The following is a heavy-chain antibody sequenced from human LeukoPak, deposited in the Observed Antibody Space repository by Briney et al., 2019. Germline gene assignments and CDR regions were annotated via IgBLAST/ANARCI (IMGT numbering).Heavy chain of an antibody. V-gene: IGHV3-74*01. CDR2: INSDGSGT. CDR1: GFTFSNYW. Sequence: GSLRLSCAASGFTFSNYWMHWVRQAPGKGLVWVSRINSDGSGTTYADSVKGRFTISRDNAKNTLYLQMNSLRAGDTAVYYCARAGDYGDYTTHYFDYWGQGTLVTVSS. J-gene: IGHJ4*02. D-gene: IGHD4-17*01. CDR3: ARAGDYGDYTTHYFDY.